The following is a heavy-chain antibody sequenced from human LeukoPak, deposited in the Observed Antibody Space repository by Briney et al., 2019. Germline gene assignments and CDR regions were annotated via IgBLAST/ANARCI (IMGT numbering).Heavy chain of an antibody. J-gene: IGHJ4*02. CDR2: MKEDGSVI. D-gene: IGHD5-12*01. Sequence: SGGSLRLSCAASGFTFTRQTMSWVRQAPGKGLEWVASMKEDGSVINYVDSVKGRFTISRDNAKNSLFLQMNSLRAEDTAVYYCAIRQTQYGGYPFDYWGQGTLVTVSS. CDR3: AIRQTQYGGYPFDY. CDR1: GFTFTRQT. V-gene: IGHV3-7*03.